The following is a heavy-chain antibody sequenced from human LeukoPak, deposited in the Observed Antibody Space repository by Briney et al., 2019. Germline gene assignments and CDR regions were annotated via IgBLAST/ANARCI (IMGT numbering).Heavy chain of an antibody. D-gene: IGHD6-6*01. J-gene: IGHJ3*02. CDR1: GYTFTGYY. CDR3: ARADSSSDPRGAFDI. V-gene: IGHV1-2*02. CDR2: INPNSGGT. Sequence: GASVKVSCKASGYTFTGYYMHWVRQAPGQGLEWMGWINPNSGGTNYAQKFQGRVTMTRDTSISTAYMELSRLRSDDTAVYYCARADSSSDPRGAFDIWGQGTMVTVSS.